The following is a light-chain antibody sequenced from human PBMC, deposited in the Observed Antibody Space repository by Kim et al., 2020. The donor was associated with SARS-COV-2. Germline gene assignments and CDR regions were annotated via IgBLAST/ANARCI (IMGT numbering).Light chain of an antibody. CDR1: HSVSTT. CDR2: VAA. Sequence: SVSPGERAPLSCRASHSVSTTVAWYQQRPGLAPRLLMYVAATRATGIPARFSGRGSGTEFSLTISSLQSEDFAVYYCQQYNNWYTFGQGTKLEI. V-gene: IGKV3-15*01. CDR3: QQYNNWYT. J-gene: IGKJ2*01.